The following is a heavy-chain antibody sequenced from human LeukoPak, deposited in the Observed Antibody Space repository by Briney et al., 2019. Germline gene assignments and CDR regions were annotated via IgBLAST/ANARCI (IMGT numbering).Heavy chain of an antibody. CDR1: GFSFSSYW. CDR3: ARDPGSSSFDR. CDR2: INQDGSVT. Sequence: GGSLRLSCTASGFSFSSYWMSWVRQTPEKGLEFVANINQDGSVTNYVDSLKGRCTISRDNAKKSLYLEIRSLRADDTALYYCARDPGSSSFDRWGQGTLVTVSS. V-gene: IGHV3-7*01. D-gene: IGHD6-13*01. J-gene: IGHJ4*02.